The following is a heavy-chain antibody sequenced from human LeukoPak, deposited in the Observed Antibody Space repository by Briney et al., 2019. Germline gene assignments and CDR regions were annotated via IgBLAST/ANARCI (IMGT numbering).Heavy chain of an antibody. D-gene: IGHD4-17*01. CDR1: GGSISSGDYY. V-gene: IGHV4-30-4*01. J-gene: IGHJ4*02. Sequence: SETLSLTCTVSGGSISSGDYYWSWIRQPPGKGLEWIGYIYYSGSTYYNPSLKSRVTISVDTSKNQFSLKLSSVTAADTAVYYCARGSYGDYSHIDYWGQGTLVTVSS. CDR2: IYYSGST. CDR3: ARGSYGDYSHIDY.